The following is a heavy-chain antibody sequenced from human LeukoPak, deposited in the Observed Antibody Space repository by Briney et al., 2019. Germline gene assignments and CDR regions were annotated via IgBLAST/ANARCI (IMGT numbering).Heavy chain of an antibody. V-gene: IGHV3-21*01. CDR2: ISSSSSYI. CDR3: ASDPNNWFDP. CDR1: GFSFSSYS. J-gene: IGHJ5*02. Sequence: GGSLRLSCAASGFSFSSYSMNWVRQAPGKGLEWVSSISSSSSYIYYADSVKGRFTISRDSAKNSLYLQMNSLRAEDTAVYYCASDPNNWFDPWGQGTLVTVSS.